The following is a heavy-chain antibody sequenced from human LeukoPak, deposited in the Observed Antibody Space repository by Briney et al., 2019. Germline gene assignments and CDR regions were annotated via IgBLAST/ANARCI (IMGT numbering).Heavy chain of an antibody. V-gene: IGHV3-21*01. CDR1: RFPFSNYW. J-gene: IGHJ4*02. CDR3: ARVGYSYGNDY. D-gene: IGHD5-18*01. CDR2: ISSSSSYI. Sequence: GGSLRLSCAASRFPFSNYWMNWVRQAPGKGLEWVSSISSSSSYIYYADSVKGRFTISRDNAKNSLYLQMNSLRAEDTAVYYCARVGYSYGNDYWGQGTLVTVSS.